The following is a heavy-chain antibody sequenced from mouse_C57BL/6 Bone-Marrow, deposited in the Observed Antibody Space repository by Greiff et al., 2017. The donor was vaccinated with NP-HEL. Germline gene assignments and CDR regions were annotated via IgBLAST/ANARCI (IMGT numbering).Heavy chain of an antibody. V-gene: IGHV5-17*01. Sequence: DVKLVESGGGLVKPGGSLKLSCAASGFTFSDYGMHWVRQAPEKGLEWVAYISSGSSTIYYADTVKGRFTISRDNAKNTLFLQMTSLRSEDTAMYYCATNWDGLYYFDYWGQGTTLTVSS. CDR3: ATNWDGLYYFDY. CDR1: GFTFSDYG. CDR2: ISSGSSTI. D-gene: IGHD4-1*01. J-gene: IGHJ2*01.